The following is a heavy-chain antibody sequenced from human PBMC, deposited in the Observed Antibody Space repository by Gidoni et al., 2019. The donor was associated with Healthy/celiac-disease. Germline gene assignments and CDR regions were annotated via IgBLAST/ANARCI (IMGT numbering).Heavy chain of an antibody. D-gene: IGHD1-26*01. Sequence: QVQLVESGGGLVKPGGSLRLSCAASGFTFSDYYMSWIRQAPGKGLEWVSYISSSSSYTTYADSVKGRFTISRDNAKNSLYLQMNSLRAEDTAVYYCARDRGGSKLYYYYYYMDVWGKGTTVTVSS. V-gene: IGHV3-11*06. CDR3: ARDRGGSKLYYYYYYMDV. J-gene: IGHJ6*03. CDR2: ISSSSSYT. CDR1: GFTFSDYY.